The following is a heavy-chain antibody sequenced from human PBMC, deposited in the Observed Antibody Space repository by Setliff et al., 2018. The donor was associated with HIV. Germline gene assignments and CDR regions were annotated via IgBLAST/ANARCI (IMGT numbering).Heavy chain of an antibody. V-gene: IGHV1-8*01. CDR2: MNPNSGNI. CDR3: ARGAWYTSGWHSSRYLDV. J-gene: IGHJ6*03. CDR1: GYTFTSND. D-gene: IGHD6-25*01. Sequence: GASVKVSCKASGYTFTSNDINWVRQATGQGLEWMGWMNPNSGNIGYAQKFQGRVTMTRDTSGSTAYMELSSLRSEDTAVYYCARGAWYTSGWHSSRYLDVWGKGTTVTVSS.